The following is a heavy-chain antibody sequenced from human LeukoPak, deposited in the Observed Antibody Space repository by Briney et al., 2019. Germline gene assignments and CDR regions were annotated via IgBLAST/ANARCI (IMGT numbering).Heavy chain of an antibody. CDR3: AEIGISMIGGV. Sequence: GGSLRLSCAASGFTFSSYEMNWVRQAPGKGLEWVSYISSSGSTIYYADSVKGRFTISRDNAKNSLYLQMNSLRAEDTAVYYCAEIGISMIGGVWGKGTTVTISS. CDR2: ISSSGSTI. CDR1: GFTFSSYE. V-gene: IGHV3-48*03. D-gene: IGHD3-10*02. J-gene: IGHJ6*04.